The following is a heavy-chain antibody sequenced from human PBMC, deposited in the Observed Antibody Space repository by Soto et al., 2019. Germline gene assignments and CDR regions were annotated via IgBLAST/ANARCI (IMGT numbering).Heavy chain of an antibody. CDR2: IYYSGST. D-gene: IGHD6-19*01. J-gene: IGHJ5*02. V-gene: IGHV4-39*01. Sequence: PSETLSLTCTVSGGSISSSSYYWGWIRQPPGKGLEWIGSIYYSGSTYYNPSLKSRVTISVDTSKNQFSLRLSSVTAAATPVYYCARRGLGNWFAPWGPGTL. CDR1: GGSISSSSYY. CDR3: ARRGLGNWFAP.